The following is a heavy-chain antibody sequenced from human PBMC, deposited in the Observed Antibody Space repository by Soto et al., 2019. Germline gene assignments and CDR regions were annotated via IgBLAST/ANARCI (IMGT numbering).Heavy chain of an antibody. V-gene: IGHV3-53*02. CDR1: GFNVSYNY. CDR2: IHSDGGT. J-gene: IGHJ5*02. Sequence: EVQLVETGGGLIQPGGSLRLSCAASGFNVSYNYMSWVRQAPGKGLEWVSIIHSDGGTYYADSVKGRFTISRDNSRNTVYLQMNGLRAEGTAVYYCGSIAVAEGFDPWGEGTLVTVSS. D-gene: IGHD6-19*01. CDR3: GSIAVAEGFDP.